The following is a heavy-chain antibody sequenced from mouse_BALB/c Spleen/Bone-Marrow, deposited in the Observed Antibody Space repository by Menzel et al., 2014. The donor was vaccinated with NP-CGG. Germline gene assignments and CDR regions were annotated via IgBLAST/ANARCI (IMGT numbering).Heavy chain of an antibody. CDR1: GYTFTDYE. J-gene: IGHJ3*01. Sequence: QVQLQQSGAELVRPGASVTLSCKASGYTFTDYEMHWVKQTPVHGLEWIGAIDPETGGTACNQKFKGKATLTADKSSSTAYMELRSLTSEDSAVYYCTRSETGPFAYWGQGTLVTVSA. CDR3: TRSETGPFAY. V-gene: IGHV1-15*01. CDR2: IDPETGGT. D-gene: IGHD4-1*01.